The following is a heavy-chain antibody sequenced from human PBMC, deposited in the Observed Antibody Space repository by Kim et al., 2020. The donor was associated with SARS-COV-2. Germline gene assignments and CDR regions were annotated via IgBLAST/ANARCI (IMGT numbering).Heavy chain of an antibody. Sequence: GGSLRLSCAASGFTVSSNYMSWVRQAPGKGLEWVSVIYSGGSTYYADSVKGRFTISRDNSKNTLYLQMNSLRAEDTAVYYCARDRVDTASYYYYYYGMDVWGQGTTVTVSS. CDR2: IYSGGST. CDR1: GFTVSSNY. V-gene: IGHV3-66*02. J-gene: IGHJ6*02. D-gene: IGHD5-18*01. CDR3: ARDRVDTASYYYYYYGMDV.